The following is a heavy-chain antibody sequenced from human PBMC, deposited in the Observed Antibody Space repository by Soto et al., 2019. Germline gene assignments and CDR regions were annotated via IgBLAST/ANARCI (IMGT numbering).Heavy chain of an antibody. Sequence: QVQLVQSGAEVKKPGSSVKVSCKASGGTFSNYAINWVRQAPGQGLERMGGIIPLFGTPNYAQKFQGRVTFTAHKSTSTAYMELRSLRSDDTAVYYCARGWETVGTTTPFAYWGQGTLVTVSS. CDR3: ARGWETVGTTTPFAY. D-gene: IGHD1-26*01. CDR1: GGTFSNYA. CDR2: IIPLFGTP. J-gene: IGHJ4*02. V-gene: IGHV1-69*06.